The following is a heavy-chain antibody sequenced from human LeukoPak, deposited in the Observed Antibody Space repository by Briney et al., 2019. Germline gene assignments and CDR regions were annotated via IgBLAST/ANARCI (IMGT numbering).Heavy chain of an antibody. CDR1: GYTFTGYY. V-gene: IGHV1-2*02. CDR2: INPNSGDT. Sequence: GASVKISCKACGYTFTGYYMHWVRQAPGQGLEWMGWINPNSGDTNYAQKFQGRVTMTRDTSISTAYMELSRLRSDDTAVYYCARTVPVVVVTATFFDYWGQGTLVTVSS. D-gene: IGHD2-15*01. J-gene: IGHJ4*02. CDR3: ARTVPVVVVTATFFDY.